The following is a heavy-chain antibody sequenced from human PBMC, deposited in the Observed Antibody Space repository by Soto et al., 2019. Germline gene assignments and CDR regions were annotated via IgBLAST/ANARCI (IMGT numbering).Heavy chain of an antibody. CDR3: ARDRKYACGYDILSGYYDAFDI. CDR2: IKPDGSEK. V-gene: IGHV3-7*01. D-gene: IGHD3-9*01. Sequence: GGSLRLSCAASGFTFSSYWMSWVRQAPGKGLEWVATIKPDGSEKYYVDSVKGRFTISRDNAKNSLYLQRNSLRAEDTAVYDCARDRKYACGYDILSGYYDAFDIWGQGTMVTVSS. CDR1: GFTFSSYW. J-gene: IGHJ3*02.